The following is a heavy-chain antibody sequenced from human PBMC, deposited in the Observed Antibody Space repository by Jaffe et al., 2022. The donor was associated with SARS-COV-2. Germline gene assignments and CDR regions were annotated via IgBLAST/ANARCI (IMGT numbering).Heavy chain of an antibody. CDR2: ISYQGSSK. V-gene: IGHV3-30-3*01. J-gene: IGHJ3*01. CDR3: ARDYDFFLRGNAFDV. CDR1: GFTFSSFA. D-gene: IGHD3-3*01. Sequence: QAQLVESGGGVVQPGMSLRLSCAASGFTFSSFAMHWVRQAPGTGLEWVAFISYQGSSKYNADSVKGRFTISRDNSKNTLYLQMTSLRAEDTAVYYCARDYDFFLRGNAFDVWGQGTMVTVSS.